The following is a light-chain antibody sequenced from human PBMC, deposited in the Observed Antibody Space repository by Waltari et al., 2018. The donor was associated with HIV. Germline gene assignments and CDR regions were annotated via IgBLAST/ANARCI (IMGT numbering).Light chain of an antibody. V-gene: IGKV2-30*01. CDR2: KVS. J-gene: IGKJ1*01. CDR1: QVLLFGDGNTY. Sequence: DVVLTQSPLSLTVTLGQPASMSCRSSQVLLFGDGNTYLNWFHQRPGQPPRRLIYKVSSRASGVPARISGSGSDTDFTLNISRVEAEDVGIFYCMQGAHWPPWTFGQGTKVEV. CDR3: MQGAHWPPWT.